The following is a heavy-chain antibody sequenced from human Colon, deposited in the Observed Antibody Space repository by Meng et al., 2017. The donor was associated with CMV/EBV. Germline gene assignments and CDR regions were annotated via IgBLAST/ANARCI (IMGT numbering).Heavy chain of an antibody. Sequence: GSLSLSCAVYGGSFSGYYWSWIRQPPGKGLEWIGEINHSGSTNYNPSLKSRVTISVDTSKNQFSLKLSSVTAADTAVYYCARGRFYYGSGSYYIAPNFDYWGQGTLVTVSS. CDR2: INHSGST. CDR3: ARGRFYYGSGSYYIAPNFDY. J-gene: IGHJ4*02. D-gene: IGHD3-10*01. CDR1: GGSFSGYY. V-gene: IGHV4-34*01.